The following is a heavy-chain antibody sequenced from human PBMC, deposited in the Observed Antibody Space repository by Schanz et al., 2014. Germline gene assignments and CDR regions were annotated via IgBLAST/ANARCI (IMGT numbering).Heavy chain of an antibody. CDR3: AKVDRTRYYAMDV. J-gene: IGHJ3*01. CDR1: GYSFTTYG. D-gene: IGHD3-9*01. V-gene: IGHV1-69*04. CDR2: IIPILDKT. Sequence: QVQLVQSGGEVKKPGASATVSCKASGYSFTTYGLNWVRQAPGQGLEWMGRIIPILDKTNYAQKFQGRVTMTADKSTSTVYMEVSGLRSEDTAVYYCAKVDRTRYYAMDVWGQGTMVTVSS.